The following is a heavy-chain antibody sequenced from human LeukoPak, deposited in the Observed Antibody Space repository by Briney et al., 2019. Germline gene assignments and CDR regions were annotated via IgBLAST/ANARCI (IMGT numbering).Heavy chain of an antibody. D-gene: IGHD6-19*01. CDR1: GYTFTGYY. Sequence: ASVKVSCKASGYTFTGYYMHWVRQAPGQGLEWMGWINPNSGGTNYAQKFQGRVTMTRDTSISTAYMELSRLRSDDTAVYYCARDHPGSSGWYENWFDPWGQGTLVTASS. CDR3: ARDHPGSSGWYENWFDP. V-gene: IGHV1-2*02. CDR2: INPNSGGT. J-gene: IGHJ5*02.